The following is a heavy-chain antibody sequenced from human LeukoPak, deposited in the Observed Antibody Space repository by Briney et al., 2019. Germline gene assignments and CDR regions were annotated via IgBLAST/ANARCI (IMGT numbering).Heavy chain of an antibody. Sequence: SETLSLTCTVSGGSISNSDYYWGWIRQPPGKGLEWIGSIYYTGSTYYNPSLKSRVTISVDTSKNQFSVTLYSATAADTAVYYCTYQRGYSGYDPLHYWGQGTLVTVSS. CDR1: GGSISNSDYY. CDR3: TYQRGYSGYDPLHY. V-gene: IGHV4-39*01. J-gene: IGHJ4*02. D-gene: IGHD5-12*01. CDR2: IYYTGST.